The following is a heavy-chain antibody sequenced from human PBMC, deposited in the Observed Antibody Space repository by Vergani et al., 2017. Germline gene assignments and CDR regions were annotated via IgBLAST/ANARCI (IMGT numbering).Heavy chain of an antibody. CDR2: ISGSGVGA. J-gene: IGHJ4*02. V-gene: IGHV3-23*01. Sequence: EVQLLESGGGLVQPGGSLRLTCAASEFTFSNYAMNWVRQAPGKGLEWVSGISGSGVGAYYTDSVKGRCTISRDNSKNMLFLQMNNLRTEDTSIYYCAKQYFVSGNYLFDYWGQGTLVTVSS. CDR3: AKQYFVSGNYLFDY. D-gene: IGHD3-10*01. CDR1: EFTFSNYA.